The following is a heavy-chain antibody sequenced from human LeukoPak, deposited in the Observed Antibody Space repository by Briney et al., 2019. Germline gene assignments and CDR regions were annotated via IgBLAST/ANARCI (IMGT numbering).Heavy chain of an antibody. J-gene: IGHJ5*02. CDR3: AREASVRFLEWLLPNWFDP. V-gene: IGHV3-7*01. Sequence: GGSLRLSCAASGFTFSSYWMSWVRQAPGKGLEWVANIKQDGSEKYYMDSVKGRFTISRDNAKNSLYLQMNSLRAEDTAVYYCAREASVRFLEWLLPNWFDPWGQGTLVTVSS. CDR1: GFTFSSYW. CDR2: IKQDGSEK. D-gene: IGHD3-3*01.